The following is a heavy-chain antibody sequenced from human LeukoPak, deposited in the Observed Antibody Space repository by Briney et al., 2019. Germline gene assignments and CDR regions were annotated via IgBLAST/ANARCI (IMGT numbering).Heavy chain of an antibody. V-gene: IGHV4-59*11. J-gene: IGHJ2*01. Sequence: SETLSLTCTVSGGSISSHYWSWIRQPPGKGLEWIGYIYYSGSTNYNPSLKSRVTISVDTSENQFSLKLSSVTAADTAVYYCARNGWDYYDSSGYRWYFDLWGRGTLVTVSS. CDR3: ARNGWDYYDSSGYRWYFDL. CDR2: IYYSGST. CDR1: GGSISSHY. D-gene: IGHD3-22*01.